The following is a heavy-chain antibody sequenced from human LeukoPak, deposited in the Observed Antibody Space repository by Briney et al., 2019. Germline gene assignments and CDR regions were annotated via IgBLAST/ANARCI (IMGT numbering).Heavy chain of an antibody. CDR3: ARGVVDNGFYFDY. CDR1: GGSFSFYY. J-gene: IGHJ4*02. CDR2: INHSGST. Sequence: PSETLSLTCALYGGSFSFYYWSWLRHPPAKVLEWIGEINHSGSTHYNPSLKTRVTISGDTSQNQFSLKQISVTAADTAVYYCARGVVDNGFYFDYWGQGTLVTVSS. D-gene: IGHD2-15*01. V-gene: IGHV4-34*01.